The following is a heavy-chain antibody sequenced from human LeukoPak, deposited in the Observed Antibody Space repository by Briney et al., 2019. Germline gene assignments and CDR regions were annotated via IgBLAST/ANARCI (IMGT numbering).Heavy chain of an antibody. CDR1: GYTFTSYG. Sequence: ASVKVSCKASGYTFTSYGISWLRQAPGQGLEWMGWISAYNGNTNYAQKLQGRVTMTTDTSTSTAYMELGSLRSDDTAVYYCARDQYCSTTRCYPYYMDVWGKGTTVTVSS. V-gene: IGHV1-18*01. D-gene: IGHD2-2*01. CDR2: ISAYNGNT. CDR3: ARDQYCSTTRCYPYYMDV. J-gene: IGHJ6*03.